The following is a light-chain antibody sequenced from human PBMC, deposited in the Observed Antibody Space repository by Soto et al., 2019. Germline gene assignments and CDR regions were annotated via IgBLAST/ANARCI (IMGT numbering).Light chain of an antibody. V-gene: IGKV3-20*01. Sequence: EIVLTQSPGTLSLSPGERATLSCGASQSVGSNLAWYQQKPGQAPRLLIYGASSRATGIPDRFSGSGSGTDFTVNISRLEPEDFAGYYCQQYGGLPLTFGGGTKVEIK. CDR3: QQYGGLPLT. J-gene: IGKJ4*01. CDR1: QSVGSN. CDR2: GAS.